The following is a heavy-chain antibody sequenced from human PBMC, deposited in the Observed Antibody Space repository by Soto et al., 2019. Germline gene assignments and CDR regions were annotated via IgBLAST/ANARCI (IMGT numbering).Heavy chain of an antibody. J-gene: IGHJ4*02. D-gene: IGHD3-16*01. CDR3: ARGFGRSHFDY. CDR2: FHYSGST. Sequence: SETLSLTCTVSGGSISSRDSYWGWIRQPPGKGLEWIGSFHYSGSTYYNPSLKSRVTISVDTSKNQSSLRVTSVTAADTAVYYCARGFGRSHFDYWGQGTLVAVSS. CDR1: GGSISSRDSY. V-gene: IGHV4-39*01.